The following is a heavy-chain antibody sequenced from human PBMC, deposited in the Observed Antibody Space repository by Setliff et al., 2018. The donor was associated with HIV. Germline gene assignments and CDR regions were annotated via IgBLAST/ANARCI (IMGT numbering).Heavy chain of an antibody. D-gene: IGHD6-6*01. CDR3: VRAEYSSSSDWFAP. V-gene: IGHV4-31*03. CDR1: GGSISSEGYY. Sequence: TLSLTCTVSGGSISSEGYYWSWIRQHPGKGLEWIGYIYYSGNTYYSPSLKSRLTISVDTSKNQFSLKLRSVTAADTAVYYCVRAEYSSSSDWFAPWGQGALVTVS. J-gene: IGHJ5*02. CDR2: IYYSGNT.